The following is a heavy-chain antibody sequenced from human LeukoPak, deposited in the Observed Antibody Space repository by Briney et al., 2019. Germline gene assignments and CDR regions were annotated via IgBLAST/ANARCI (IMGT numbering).Heavy chain of an antibody. Sequence: GGSLRSSCPAPGFTFISYGMHWFRQAPGKGLEGGAVIWYDGSNKYYADSVKGRFTISRDNSKNTLYLQMNSLRAEDTAVYYCASTYSGYDSNFDYWGQGTLVTVSS. CDR3: ASTYSGYDSNFDY. D-gene: IGHD5-12*01. CDR2: IWYDGSNK. J-gene: IGHJ4*02. V-gene: IGHV3-33*01. CDR1: GFTFISYG.